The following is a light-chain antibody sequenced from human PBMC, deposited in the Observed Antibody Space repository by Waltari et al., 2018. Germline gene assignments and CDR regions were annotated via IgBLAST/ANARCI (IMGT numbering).Light chain of an antibody. CDR1: QGIDIN. CDR2: KAS. J-gene: IGKJ3*01. CDR3: QHGYGTPFT. V-gene: IGKV1-9*01. Sequence: DIQMTQSPSSLSASVGDRVTITCQASQGIDINLAWYQQKPGRIPTLLIYKASTLQSGVPSRFSGSGSVPGFTLTIRLLQPEDFATYYCQHGYGTPFTFGPGTKLDVK.